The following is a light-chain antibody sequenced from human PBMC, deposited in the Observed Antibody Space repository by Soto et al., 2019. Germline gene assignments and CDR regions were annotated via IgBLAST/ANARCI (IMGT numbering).Light chain of an antibody. CDR2: ATS. CDR3: QQTYSTPLT. Sequence: DIQMTQSPSSVSASVGDRVTITCRASQSISSYLNWYQQKPGKAPKFLIYATSSLQSGVPSRFSGSRSGTDFTLTISSLQPEDFATYFCQQTYSTPLTFGGGTKV. V-gene: IGKV1-39*01. CDR1: QSISSY. J-gene: IGKJ4*01.